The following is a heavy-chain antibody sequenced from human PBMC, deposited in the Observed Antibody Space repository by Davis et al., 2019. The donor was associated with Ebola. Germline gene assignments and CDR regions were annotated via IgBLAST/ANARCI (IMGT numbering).Heavy chain of an antibody. CDR3: AAGGVGGGFDI. Sequence: ASVKVSCKVSGHTLTELSIHWVRQAPGKGLEWMGYFDPEDAEAIYAQNFQDRVTMTEDTSTDTAYMELSSLRSEDTAVYYCAAGGVGGGFDIWGHGTMVTVSS. J-gene: IGHJ3*02. D-gene: IGHD2-15*01. CDR1: GHTLTELS. V-gene: IGHV1-24*01. CDR2: FDPEDAEA.